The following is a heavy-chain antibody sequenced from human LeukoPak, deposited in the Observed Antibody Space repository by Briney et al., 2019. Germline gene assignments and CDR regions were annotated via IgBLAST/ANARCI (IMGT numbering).Heavy chain of an antibody. CDR1: GGSFSGYY. V-gene: IGHV4-30-4*08. CDR2: IYYSGST. J-gene: IGHJ4*02. D-gene: IGHD3-10*01. Sequence: SETLSLTCAVYGGSFSGYYWSWIRQPPGKGLEWIGYIYYSGSTYYNPSLKSRVTISVDTSKNQFSLKLSSVTAADTAVYYCARVKNYGSGSYFQFDYWGQGTLVTVSS. CDR3: ARVKNYGSGSYFQFDY.